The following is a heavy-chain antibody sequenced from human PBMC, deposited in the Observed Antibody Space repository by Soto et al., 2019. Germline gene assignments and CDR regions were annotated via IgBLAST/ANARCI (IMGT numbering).Heavy chain of an antibody. CDR2: ISGSGGST. D-gene: IGHD6-13*01. V-gene: IGHV3-23*01. Sequence: GGSLRLSCAASGFTFSSYAMSWVRQAPGKGLEWVSAISGSGGSTYYADSVKGRFTISRDNSKNTLYPQMNSLRAEDTAVYYCAKKVSSPTYYYYYYMDVWGKGTTVTVSS. CDR3: AKKVSSPTYYYYYYMDV. J-gene: IGHJ6*03. CDR1: GFTFSSYA.